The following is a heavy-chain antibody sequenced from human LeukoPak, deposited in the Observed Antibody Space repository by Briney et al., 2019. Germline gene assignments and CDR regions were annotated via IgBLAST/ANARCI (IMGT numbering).Heavy chain of an antibody. CDR2: IAGSSGYI. Sequence: GGSLRLSCAASGFTFSSYTMNWVRQAPGKGLEWVTSIAGSSGYISYADSVKGRFTISRDNAKKSLYLQMTSLTAEDTAVYYCARDRGAYCGGDCYLGFDYWGRGTLVTVSS. V-gene: IGHV3-21*01. J-gene: IGHJ4*01. CDR1: GFTFSSYT. D-gene: IGHD2-21*02. CDR3: ARDRGAYCGGDCYLGFDY.